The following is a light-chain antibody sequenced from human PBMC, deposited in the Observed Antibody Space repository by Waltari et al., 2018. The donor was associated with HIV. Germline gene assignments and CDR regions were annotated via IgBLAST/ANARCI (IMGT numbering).Light chain of an antibody. Sequence: QSALTQPRSVSGSPGQSVTISCTGTSSDVGGYDSVSWYLQHPGKVPKLIIYEVIKRPSGLPERFSGSNSGNTASLTISGLQTEDEADYFCCSYAGTYTYVLFGGGTKLTVL. J-gene: IGLJ3*02. CDR1: SSDVGGYDS. V-gene: IGLV2-11*01. CDR3: CSYAGTYTYVL. CDR2: EVI.